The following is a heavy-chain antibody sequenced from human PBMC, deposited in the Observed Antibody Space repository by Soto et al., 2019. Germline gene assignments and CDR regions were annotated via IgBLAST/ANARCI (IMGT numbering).Heavy chain of an antibody. V-gene: IGHV3-30*18. Sequence: QVQLVESGGGVVQPGRSLRLSCAASGFTFSSYGMHWVRQAPGKGLEWVAVISYDGSNKYYADSVKGRFTISRDNSKNXLYLQMNSLRAEDTAVYYCAKDRFLEWLASSYFDYWGQGTLVTVSS. CDR3: AKDRFLEWLASSYFDY. D-gene: IGHD3-3*01. CDR1: GFTFSSYG. J-gene: IGHJ4*02. CDR2: ISYDGSNK.